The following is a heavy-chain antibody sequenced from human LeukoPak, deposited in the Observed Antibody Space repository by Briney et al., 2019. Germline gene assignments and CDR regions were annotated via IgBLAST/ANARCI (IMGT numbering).Heavy chain of an antibody. CDR1: GFTFSSYA. CDR2: ISGSGGST. Sequence: GGSLRLSCAASGFTFSSYAMSWVRQAPGKGLEWVSAISGSGGSTYNADSVKGRFTISRDNSKSTLSLQMNSLRAEDTAIYYCATYRQVLLPFESWGQGTLVTVSS. D-gene: IGHD2-8*02. J-gene: IGHJ4*02. CDR3: ATYRQVLLPFES. V-gene: IGHV3-23*01.